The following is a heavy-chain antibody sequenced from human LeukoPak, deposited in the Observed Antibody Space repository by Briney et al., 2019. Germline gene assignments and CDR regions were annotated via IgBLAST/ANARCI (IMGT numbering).Heavy chain of an antibody. Sequence: PSETLSLTCAVYGGSFSGYYWSWIRQPPGKGLEWIGEINHSGSTNYNPSLKSRVTISVDTSKNQFSLKLSSVTAADTAVYYCARGRKLGYYGSGSYQGPFDYWGQGTLVTVSS. CDR1: GGSFSGYY. CDR2: INHSGST. CDR3: ARGRKLGYYGSGSYQGPFDY. V-gene: IGHV4-34*01. D-gene: IGHD3-10*01. J-gene: IGHJ4*02.